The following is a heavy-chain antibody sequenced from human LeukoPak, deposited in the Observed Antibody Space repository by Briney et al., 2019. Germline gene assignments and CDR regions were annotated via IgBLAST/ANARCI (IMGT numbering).Heavy chain of an antibody. CDR1: GFTFGDFA. Sequence: GSLRLSCTASGFTFGDFAMSWIRQPPGKGLEWIGEINHSGSTNYNPSLKSRVTISVDTSKNQFSLKLSSVTAADTAVYYCARGLRFLEWTDYWGQGTLVTVSS. CDR2: INHSGST. CDR3: ARGLRFLEWTDY. D-gene: IGHD3-3*01. J-gene: IGHJ4*02. V-gene: IGHV4-34*01.